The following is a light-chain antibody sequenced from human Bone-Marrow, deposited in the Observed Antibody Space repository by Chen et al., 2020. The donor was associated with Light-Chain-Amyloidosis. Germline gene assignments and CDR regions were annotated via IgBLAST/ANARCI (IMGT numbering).Light chain of an antibody. V-gene: IGLV1-44*01. J-gene: IGLJ3*02. CDR2: SNN. CDR3: AAWDDSLNGWV. Sequence: QSVLIQPPSASGTPGQKFPISCSGSNSNIGSNIVNWYQHLPGTAPKLVIYSNNQRPAGVPDRFSGSKSGTSASLSISGLQSEDEADYYCAAWDDSLNGWVFGGGTKLTVL. CDR1: NSNIGSNI.